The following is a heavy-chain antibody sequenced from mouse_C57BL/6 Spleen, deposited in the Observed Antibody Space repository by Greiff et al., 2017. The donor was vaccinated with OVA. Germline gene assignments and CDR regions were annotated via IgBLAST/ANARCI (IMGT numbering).Heavy chain of an antibody. J-gene: IGHJ2*01. CDR1: GYTFTSYW. CDR3: ARGLYGSSPSLDY. V-gene: IGHV1-69*01. Sequence: QVQLQQPGAELVMPGASVKLSCKASGYTFTSYWMHWVKQRPGQGLEWIGEIDPSDSYTNYNQKFKGKSTLTVDKSSSTAYMQLSSLTSEDSAVYYCARGLYGSSPSLDYWGQGTTLTVSS. D-gene: IGHD1-1*01. CDR2: IDPSDSYT.